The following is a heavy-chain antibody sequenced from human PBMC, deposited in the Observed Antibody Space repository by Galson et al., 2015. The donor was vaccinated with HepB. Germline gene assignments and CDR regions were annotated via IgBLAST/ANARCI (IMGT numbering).Heavy chain of an antibody. CDR3: TRRYSSSSKAFDY. CDR1: GFSFSGSA. Sequence: SLRLSCAASGFSFSGSAIHWVRQASGKGLEWIGRIRGKADNYATVYAASVKGRFAIFRHDSNNTAYLQMNSLTTEDTAVYYCTRRYSSSSKAFDYWGRGTLVTVSS. V-gene: IGHV3-73*01. D-gene: IGHD6-6*01. CDR2: IRGKADNYAT. J-gene: IGHJ4*02.